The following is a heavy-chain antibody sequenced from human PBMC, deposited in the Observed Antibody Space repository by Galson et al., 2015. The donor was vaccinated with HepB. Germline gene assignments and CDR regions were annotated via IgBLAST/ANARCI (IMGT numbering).Heavy chain of an antibody. CDR1: GGTFSSYA. Sequence: SVKVSCKASGGTFSSYAISWVRQAPGQGLEWMGGIIPIFGTANYAQKFQGRVTITADESTSTAYMEVSSLRSEDTAVYYCARGAYHDSTGYYYAYWGQGTLVTVSS. V-gene: IGHV1-69*13. CDR3: ARGAYHDSTGYYYAY. D-gene: IGHD3-22*01. J-gene: IGHJ4*02. CDR2: IIPIFGTA.